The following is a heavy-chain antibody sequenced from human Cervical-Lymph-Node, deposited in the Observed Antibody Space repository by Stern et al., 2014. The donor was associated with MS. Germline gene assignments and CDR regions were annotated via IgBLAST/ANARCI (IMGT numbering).Heavy chain of an antibody. V-gene: IGHV3-48*01. J-gene: IGHJ4*02. Sequence: EVQLVESGGGLVQPGGSLRLSCAASGFTFSSYSMIWVRRAPGKGLEWVSYISSRTSIIYNADSMKGRFTISRDNAKNSLYLQMNSLRAEDTAVYYCGRDRGTTGYYVDNWGQGTLVTVSS. D-gene: IGHD3-9*01. CDR3: GRDRGTTGYYVDN. CDR2: ISSRTSII. CDR1: GFTFSSYS.